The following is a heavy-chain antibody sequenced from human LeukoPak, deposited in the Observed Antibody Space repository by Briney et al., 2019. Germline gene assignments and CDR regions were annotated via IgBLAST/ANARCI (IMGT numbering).Heavy chain of an antibody. V-gene: IGHV4-61*02. CDR3: ARQQDYSDYEAYYFDY. CDR2: IYTSGST. D-gene: IGHD4-11*01. Sequence: SETLSLTCTVSGGSISRGSYYWSWIRQPAGKGLEWIGRIYTSGSTNYNPSLKSRVTISVDTSKNQFSLKLSSVTAADTAVYYCARQQDYSDYEAYYFDYWGQGTLVTVSS. CDR1: GGSISRGSYY. J-gene: IGHJ4*02.